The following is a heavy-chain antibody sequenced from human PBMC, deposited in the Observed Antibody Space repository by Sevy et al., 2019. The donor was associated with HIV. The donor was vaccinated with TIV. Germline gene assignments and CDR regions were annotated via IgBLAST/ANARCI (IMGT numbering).Heavy chain of an antibody. D-gene: IGHD4-4*01. Sequence: GGSLRLSCAASGFTFRSYKMNWVRQAPGKGLEWVSSISTGGSYIYYADSMKGRFTISRDNAKNSLFLQMNSLRAKDTAVYYCARDRGDYNNYDDAFDIWGPGTMVTVSS. CDR1: GFTFRSYK. CDR2: ISTGGSYI. CDR3: ARDRGDYNNYDDAFDI. V-gene: IGHV3-21*01. J-gene: IGHJ3*02.